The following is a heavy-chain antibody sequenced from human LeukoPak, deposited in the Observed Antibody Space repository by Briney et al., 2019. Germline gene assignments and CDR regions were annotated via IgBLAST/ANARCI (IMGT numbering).Heavy chain of an antibody. CDR3: ANLPL. V-gene: IGHV3-30*18. CDR1: GFTFSNYG. J-gene: IGHJ4*02. CDR2: ISYDGSNK. Sequence: GGSLRLSCATSGFTFSNYGMHWVRQAPGKGLEWVAVISYDGSNKYYADPVKGRFTISRDNSKNTLYLQMNSLRPEDAAVYYCANLPLWGQGTLVTVSS.